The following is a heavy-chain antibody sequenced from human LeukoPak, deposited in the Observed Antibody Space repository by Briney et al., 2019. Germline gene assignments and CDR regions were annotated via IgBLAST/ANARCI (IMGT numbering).Heavy chain of an antibody. D-gene: IGHD1-7*01. J-gene: IGHJ6*03. CDR2: IIPIFGTA. CDR3: ARDSLNPLTGTTSDYMDV. CDR1: GGTFSSYA. V-gene: IGHV1-69*05. Sequence: SVKVSCKASGGTFSSYAISWVRQAPGRGLEWMGGIIPIFGTANYAQKFQGRVTITTDESTSTAYMELSSLRSEDTAVYYCARDSLNPLTGTTSDYMDVWGKGTTVTVSS.